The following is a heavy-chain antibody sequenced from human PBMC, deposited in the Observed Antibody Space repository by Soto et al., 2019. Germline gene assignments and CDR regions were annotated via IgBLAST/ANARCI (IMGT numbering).Heavy chain of an antibody. Sequence: EVQLVESGGGLVQPGGSLELSCAASGFIISDSAVHWVRQASGKGLEWVGRIRSKAGSYATAYAASVKGRFTISRDDSKNRAYLQMNILKTDDTAVYFCTSHSVRVGATVANYYYDMDIWGKGTTVTVSS. V-gene: IGHV3-73*01. J-gene: IGHJ6*03. CDR1: GFIISDSA. CDR3: TSHSVRVGATVANYYYDMDI. CDR2: IRSKAGSYAT. D-gene: IGHD2-15*01.